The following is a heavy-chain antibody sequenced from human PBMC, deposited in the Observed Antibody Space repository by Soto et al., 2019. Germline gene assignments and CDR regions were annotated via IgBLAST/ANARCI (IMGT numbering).Heavy chain of an antibody. V-gene: IGHV1-69*13. CDR3: ARHSEFSEYPDYYYGMDV. CDR1: GYTFTGYY. CDR2: IIPIFGTA. J-gene: IGHJ6*02. D-gene: IGHD2-15*01. Sequence: SVKVSCKASGYTFTGYYMHWVRQAPGQGLEWMGGIIPIFGTANYAQKFQGRVTITADESTSTAYMELSSLRSEDTAVYYCARHSEFSEYPDYYYGMDVWGQGTTVTVSS.